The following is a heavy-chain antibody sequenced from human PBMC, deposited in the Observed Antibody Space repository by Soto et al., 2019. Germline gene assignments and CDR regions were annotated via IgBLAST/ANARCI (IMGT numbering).Heavy chain of an antibody. CDR3: ARDTNSLDL. CDR2: IYHTGDT. CDR1: SYSISSGFF. Sequence: PSETLSLTCVVSSYSISSGFFWAWIRQPPGKGLGWVGSIYHTGDTHYNPSLRSQVSMSVDTSKNHFSLRLTYLTAADTAVYFCARDTNSLDLWGQGILVTVSS. D-gene: IGHD2-8*01. J-gene: IGHJ5*02. V-gene: IGHV4-38-2*02.